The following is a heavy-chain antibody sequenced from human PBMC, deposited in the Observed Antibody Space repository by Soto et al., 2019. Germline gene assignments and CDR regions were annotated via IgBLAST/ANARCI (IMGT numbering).Heavy chain of an antibody. D-gene: IGHD6-6*01. CDR2: IYPGDSDT. CDR3: ARQAYWGHSSSSGQGRFDP. V-gene: IGHV5-51*01. Sequence: PGESLKISCKGSGYSFTSYWIGWVRQMPGKGLEWMGIIYPGDSDTRYSPSFQGQVTISADKSISTAYLQWSSLKASDTAMYYCARQAYWGHSSSSGQGRFDPRAQRTLVTVSS. CDR1: GYSFTSYW. J-gene: IGHJ5*02.